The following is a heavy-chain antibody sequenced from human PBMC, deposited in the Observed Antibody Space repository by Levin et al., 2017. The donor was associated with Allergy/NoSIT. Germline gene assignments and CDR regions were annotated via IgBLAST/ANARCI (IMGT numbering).Heavy chain of an antibody. CDR2: ITGGGFNT. V-gene: IGHV3-23*01. CDR1: GFTISEYA. J-gene: IGHJ3*01. Sequence: SCAVSGFTISEYAMAWVRQAPGKGLEWVSVITGGGFNTYYGDSVKGRFTVSRDDSKDTLHLELNSLRAEDTAVYYCAKKQGATSGFSFDVWGQGTMVTVSS. D-gene: IGHD4/OR15-4a*01. CDR3: AKKQGATSGFSFDV.